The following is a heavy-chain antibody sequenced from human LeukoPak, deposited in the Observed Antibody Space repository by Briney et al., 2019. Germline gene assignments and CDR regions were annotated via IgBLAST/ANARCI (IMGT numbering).Heavy chain of an antibody. J-gene: IGHJ4*02. CDR2: ISSSSSYI. V-gene: IGHV3-21*01. CDR3: ASGHGDYGKD. Sequence: GGSLRLSCAASGFTVSSYSMNWLRQAPGKGLEWVSSISSSSSYIYYADSVKGRFTISRDNAKNSLYLQMNSLRAEDTAVYYCASGHGDYGKDWGQGTLVTVSS. D-gene: IGHD4-17*01. CDR1: GFTVSSYS.